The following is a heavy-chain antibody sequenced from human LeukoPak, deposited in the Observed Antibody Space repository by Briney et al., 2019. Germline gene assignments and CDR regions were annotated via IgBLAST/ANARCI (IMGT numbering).Heavy chain of an antibody. Sequence: GGSLRLSCAASGFTFSSYGMHWVRQAPGKGLEWVAFIHYDGTIKYYADSVKGRFTISRDNSKNTLFVQMNSLRAEDTAMYYCAKENCYDGSCYPIDYWGQGTLVTVSS. CDR3: AKENCYDGSCYPIDY. D-gene: IGHD2-15*01. V-gene: IGHV3-30*02. J-gene: IGHJ4*02. CDR2: IHYDGTIK. CDR1: GFTFSSYG.